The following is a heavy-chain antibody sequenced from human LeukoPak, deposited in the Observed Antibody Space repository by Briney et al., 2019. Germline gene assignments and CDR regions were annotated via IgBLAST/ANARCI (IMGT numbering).Heavy chain of an antibody. D-gene: IGHD3-9*01. CDR3: ARAPDILTGYPSGTH. V-gene: IGHV4-30-4*01. Sequence: LRLSCAASGLIVSSNYMSWIRQPPGKGLEWIGYIYYSGDTYYNPSLKSRLTISVDTSKNQFSLKLSSVTAADTAVYYCARAPDILTGYPSGTHWGQGTLVTVSS. J-gene: IGHJ4*02. CDR1: GLIVSSNY. CDR2: IYYSGDT.